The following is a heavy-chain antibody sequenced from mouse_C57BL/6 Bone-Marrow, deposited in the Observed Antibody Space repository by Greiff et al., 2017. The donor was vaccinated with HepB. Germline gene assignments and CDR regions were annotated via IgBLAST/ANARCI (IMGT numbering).Heavy chain of an antibody. V-gene: IGHV1-61*01. CDR1: GYTFTSYW. J-gene: IGHJ2*01. CDR3: ARADHHTYSTGGRDY. D-gene: IGHD5-1-1*01. CDR2: IYPSDSET. Sequence: QVQLQQPGAELVRPGSSVKLPCKASGYTFTSYWMDWVKQRPGQGLEWIGNIYPSDSETHYNQKFKDKATLTVDKSSSTAYMQLSSLTSEDSAVYYCARADHHTYSTGGRDYWGQGTTLTVSS.